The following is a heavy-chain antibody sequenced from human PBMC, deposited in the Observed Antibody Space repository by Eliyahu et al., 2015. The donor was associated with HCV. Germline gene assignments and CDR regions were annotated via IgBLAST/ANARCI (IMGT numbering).Heavy chain of an antibody. CDR3: ARDRSRAGYSSSWYIGMDV. V-gene: IGHV3-33*01. CDR1: GFTFSXYG. CDR2: IWYDGSNK. J-gene: IGHJ6*02. D-gene: IGHD6-13*01. Sequence: QVQLVESGGGVVQPGRSLRLSCAASGFTFSXYGXPWVRQAPGKGLEWVAVIWYDGSNKYYADSVKGRFTISRDNSKNTLYLQMNSLRAEDTAVYYCARDRSRAGYSSSWYIGMDVWGQGTTVTVSS.